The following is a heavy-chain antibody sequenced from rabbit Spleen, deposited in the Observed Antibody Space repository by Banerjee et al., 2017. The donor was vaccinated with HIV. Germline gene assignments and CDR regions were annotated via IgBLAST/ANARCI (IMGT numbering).Heavy chain of an antibody. CDR3: ARDSGSSFSSYGMDL. Sequence: QSLEESGGDLVKPGASLTLTCTASGFSLGSTSYMCRVRQAPGKGLEWIACIYSGNSGYTYYATWATGRFTCSKTSSTTVTLQMTSLTAADTATYFCARDSGSSFSSYGMDLWGPGTLVTVS. CDR1: GFSLGSTSY. CDR2: IYSGNSGYT. J-gene: IGHJ6*01. D-gene: IGHD8-1*01. V-gene: IGHV1S40*01.